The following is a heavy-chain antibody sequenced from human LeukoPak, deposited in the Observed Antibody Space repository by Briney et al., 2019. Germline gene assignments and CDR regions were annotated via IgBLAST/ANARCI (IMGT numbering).Heavy chain of an antibody. Sequence: GGSLRLSCAASGFTFSDYYMGWIRQAPGKGLEWVSYISSSGSTIYYADSVKGRFTISRDNAKNSLYLQMNSLRAEDTAVYYCARDNLYDSSGYYPHFDYWGQGTLVTVSS. J-gene: IGHJ4*02. V-gene: IGHV3-11*01. D-gene: IGHD3-22*01. CDR3: ARDNLYDSSGYYPHFDY. CDR2: ISSSGSTI. CDR1: GFTFSDYY.